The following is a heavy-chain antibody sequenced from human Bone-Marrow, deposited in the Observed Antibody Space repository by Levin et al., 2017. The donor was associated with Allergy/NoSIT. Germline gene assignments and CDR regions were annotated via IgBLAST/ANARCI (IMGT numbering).Heavy chain of an antibody. D-gene: IGHD1-26*01. CDR2: INAGNGNT. CDR1: GYTFTSYA. Sequence: GESLKISCKASGYTFTSYAMHWVRQAPGQRLEWKGWINAGNGNTKYSQKFQGRVTITRDTSASTAYMELSSLRSEDTAVYYCARVLGLYYYYYMDVWGKGTTVTVSS. CDR3: ARVLGLYYYYYMDV. V-gene: IGHV1-3*01. J-gene: IGHJ6*03.